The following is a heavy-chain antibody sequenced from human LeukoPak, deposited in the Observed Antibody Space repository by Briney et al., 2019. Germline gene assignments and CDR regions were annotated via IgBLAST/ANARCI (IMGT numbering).Heavy chain of an antibody. D-gene: IGHD3-16*01. CDR1: GFSFSSYN. J-gene: IGHJ6*04. CDR2: ISSSRYII. V-gene: IGHV3-48*01. Sequence: GGSLRLSCAASGFSFSSYNMNWVRQAPGKGLEWVSYISSSRYIIYYAASVKGRFPISRDNAKNSLYLQMNSLTAEDTAVYYCASAYVWGKGTTVTVSS. CDR3: ASAYV.